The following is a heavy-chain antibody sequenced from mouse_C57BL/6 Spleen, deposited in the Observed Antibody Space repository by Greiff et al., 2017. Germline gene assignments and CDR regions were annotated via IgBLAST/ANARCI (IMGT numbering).Heavy chain of an antibody. J-gene: IGHJ1*03. CDR3: ARTVVAPYWYFDV. Sequence: VQLKESGPGMVKPSQSLSLTCTVTGYSITSGYDWHWIRHFPGNKLEWMGYISYSGSTNYNPSLKSRISITHDTSKNHFFLKLNSVTTEDTATYYCARTVVAPYWYFDVWGTGTTVTVSS. CDR1: GYSITSGYD. CDR2: ISYSGST. D-gene: IGHD1-1*01. V-gene: IGHV3-1*01.